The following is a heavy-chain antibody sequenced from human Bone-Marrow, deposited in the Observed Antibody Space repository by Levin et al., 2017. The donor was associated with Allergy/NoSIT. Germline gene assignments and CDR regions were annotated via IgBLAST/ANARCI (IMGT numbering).Heavy chain of an antibody. CDR1: GFIFNNYV. CDR3: ARNGAWSFEF. J-gene: IGHJ4*02. V-gene: IGHV3-7*01. Sequence: GGSLRLSCAASGFIFNNYVMNWVRQPPGKGLEWVANINRDGGDGYYVDSVKGRFTISRDNARNSLDLQMNSLRVEDTAVYYCARNGAWSFEFWGQGTLVTVSS. CDR2: INRDGGDG. D-gene: IGHD2-8*01.